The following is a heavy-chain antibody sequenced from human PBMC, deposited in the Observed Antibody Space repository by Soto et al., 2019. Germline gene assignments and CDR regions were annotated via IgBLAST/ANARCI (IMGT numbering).Heavy chain of an antibody. V-gene: IGHV4-59*01. D-gene: IGHD2-15*01. CDR3: ARDKYCSGGSCRKNWFDP. CDR1: GGSISSSY. CDR2: IYDDGSA. J-gene: IGHJ5*02. Sequence: SETLSLTCTVSGGSISSSYWSWIRQPPGKGLEWLAYIYDDGSANYNPSLKSRATISLDMSKNQFSLKLTSVTAADTAVYYCARDKYCSGGSCRKNWFDPWGQGTLVTVS.